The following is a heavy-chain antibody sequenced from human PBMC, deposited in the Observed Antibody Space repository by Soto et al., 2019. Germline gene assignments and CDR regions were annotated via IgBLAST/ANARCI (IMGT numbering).Heavy chain of an antibody. J-gene: IGHJ4*02. CDR2: ISGSGGSM. D-gene: IGHD1-26*01. CDR3: ARRGSGSDSDY. CDR1: GFTFSSYA. V-gene: IGHV3-23*01. Sequence: EVQLLESGGGLVQPGGSLRLSCAASGFTFSSYAMRWVRQAPGKGLEWVSAISGSGGSMYYADSVKGRFTISRDNSKNTRYLQRNSLRAEDTAVYYCARRGSGSDSDYWGQGTLVTVSS.